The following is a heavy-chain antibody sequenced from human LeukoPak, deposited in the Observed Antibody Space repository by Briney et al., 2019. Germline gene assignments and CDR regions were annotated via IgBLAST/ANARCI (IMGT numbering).Heavy chain of an antibody. D-gene: IGHD2-2*01. CDR3: ARDRSSTSPDY. CDR1: GASISSYY. CDR2: TDTSGST. V-gene: IGHV4-4*07. Sequence: PSETLSLTCSVSGASISSYYWSWIRQPAGKGLEWIGRTDTSGSTDYNPSLKSRVAISADTSKNQFSLRLTSVTAADTAVYYCARDRSSTSPDYWGQGTLVTVSS. J-gene: IGHJ4*02.